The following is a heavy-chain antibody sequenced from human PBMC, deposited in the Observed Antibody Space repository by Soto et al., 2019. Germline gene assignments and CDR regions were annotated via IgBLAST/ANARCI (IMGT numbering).Heavy chain of an antibody. J-gene: IGHJ4*02. CDR3: ARGTGTMN. D-gene: IGHD1-7*01. V-gene: IGHV4-34*01. CDR1: GGSFSGYY. CDR2: INHSGST. Sequence: QVQLQQWGAGLLKPSETLSLTCAVYGGSFSGYYWSWIRQPPGKGLEWIGEINHSGSTNYNPSLKSRVTISVDTSENQFSLKLSSVTAADTAVYYCARGTGTMNWGQGTLVTVSS.